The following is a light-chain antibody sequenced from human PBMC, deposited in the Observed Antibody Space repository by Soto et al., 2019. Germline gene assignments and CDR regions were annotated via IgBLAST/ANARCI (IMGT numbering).Light chain of an antibody. V-gene: IGKV1-39*01. J-gene: IGKJ2*01. CDR1: QGITDY. CDR3: QQTYSAPPT. CDR2: SAS. Sequence: DIQMTQSPSSLSASVGDRVAITCRAGQGITDYLNWYQQKAVKAPKLLISSASRLQSGVPSRFSGYRSGTDFTLTINSLQPEDFATYYCQQTYSAPPTFGQGTKLE.